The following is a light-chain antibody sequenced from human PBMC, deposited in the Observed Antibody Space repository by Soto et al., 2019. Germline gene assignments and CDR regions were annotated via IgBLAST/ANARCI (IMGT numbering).Light chain of an antibody. CDR3: QKYNIAPSWT. CDR1: QDIGSF. CDR2: DAS. Sequence: AIRMTQSTSSLSASTGDRVAITCRASQDIGSFLAWYQQKPGKAPKLLIYDASSLESGVPSRFSGSGSGTEFTLTISSLQPEDFATFYCQKYNIAPSWTFGQGTKV. J-gene: IGKJ1*01. V-gene: IGKV1-8*01.